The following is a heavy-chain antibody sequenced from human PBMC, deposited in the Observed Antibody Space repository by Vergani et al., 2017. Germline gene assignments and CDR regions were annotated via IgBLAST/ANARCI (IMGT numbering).Heavy chain of an antibody. CDR3: AKALPKNWGNNWFDP. J-gene: IGHJ5*02. CDR1: GFTFSSYA. V-gene: IGHV3-23*01. Sequence: EVQLLESGGGLVQPGGSLRLSCAASGFTFSSYAMSWVRQAPGKGLEWVSAISGSGGSTYYADSVKGRFTISRENSKNTLYLQMNSLRAEATAVYYCAKALPKNWGNNWFDPWGQGTLVTVSS. CDR2: ISGSGGST. D-gene: IGHD7-27*01.